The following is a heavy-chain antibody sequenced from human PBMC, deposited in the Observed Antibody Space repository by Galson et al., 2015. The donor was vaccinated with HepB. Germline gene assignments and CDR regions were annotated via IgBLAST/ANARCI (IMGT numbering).Heavy chain of an antibody. V-gene: IGHV4-59*01. Sequence: SETLSLTCTVSGGSISSYYWSWIRQPPGKGLEWIGYIYYSGSTNYNPSLKSRVTISVDTSKNQFSLKVSSVTAADTAVYYCATSPEGYCSSTSCYAFDIWGQGTMVTVSS. D-gene: IGHD2-2*01. CDR1: GGSISSYY. CDR3: ATSPEGYCSSTSCYAFDI. CDR2: IYYSGST. J-gene: IGHJ3*02.